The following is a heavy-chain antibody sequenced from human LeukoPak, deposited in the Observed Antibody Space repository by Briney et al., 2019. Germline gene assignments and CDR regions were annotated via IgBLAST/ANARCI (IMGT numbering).Heavy chain of an antibody. D-gene: IGHD3-22*01. CDR3: ARDARGDMSGYFYFYAFDI. Sequence: SETLSLTCTVSGXSISNGGHYWTWIRQHPGKGLEWIGYIFYSGSTYYNPSLKSRVTISVDTSKNQFSLRLSSVTAADTAVDYCARDARGDMSGYFYFYAFDIWGQGTMVTVSS. J-gene: IGHJ3*02. V-gene: IGHV4-31*03. CDR1: GXSISNGGHY. CDR2: IFYSGST.